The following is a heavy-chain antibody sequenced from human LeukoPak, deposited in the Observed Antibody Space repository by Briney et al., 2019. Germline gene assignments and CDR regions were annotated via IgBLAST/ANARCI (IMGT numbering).Heavy chain of an antibody. Sequence: PSQTLSLTCTVSGGSISSGGYYWSWIRQHPGKGLEWIGYIYYSGSTYYNPSLKSRVTISVDTSKNQFSLKLSSVTAADTAVYYCARLKFLEWLLHNYYMDVWGKGTTVTVSS. V-gene: IGHV4-31*03. CDR3: ARLKFLEWLLHNYYMDV. CDR2: IYYSGST. J-gene: IGHJ6*03. CDR1: GGSISSGGYY. D-gene: IGHD3-3*01.